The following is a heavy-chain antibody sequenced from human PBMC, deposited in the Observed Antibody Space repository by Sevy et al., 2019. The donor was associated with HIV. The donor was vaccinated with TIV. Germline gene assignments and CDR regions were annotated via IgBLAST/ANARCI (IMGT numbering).Heavy chain of an antibody. V-gene: IGHV3-21*01. CDR2: ITSSSGYI. CDR1: GFTFNTYT. CDR3: AREHSGGSYYFDN. Sequence: GGSLRLSCAASGFTFNTYTMNWVRQTPGKGLEWVSSITSSSGYIYYADSVKGRFAISRDNGENSLYLQMDSLRVVDTGVYYCAREHSGGSYYFDNWGQGAQVTVSS. D-gene: IGHD3-22*01. J-gene: IGHJ5*02.